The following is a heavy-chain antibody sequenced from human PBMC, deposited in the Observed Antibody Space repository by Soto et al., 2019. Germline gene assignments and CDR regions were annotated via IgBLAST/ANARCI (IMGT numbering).Heavy chain of an antibody. CDR2: IIPIFGTA. J-gene: IGHJ5*02. D-gene: IGHD1-26*01. CDR1: GGTFSSYA. CDR3: ARSPTVHSGSYQFDP. Sequence: QVQLVQSGAEVKKPGSSVKVSCKASGGTFSSYAISWVRQAPGQGLEWMGGIIPIFGTANYAQRFQGRVTIAADESTSTAYMELSSLRSEDTAVYYCARSPTVHSGSYQFDPWGQRTLVTLSS. V-gene: IGHV1-69*12.